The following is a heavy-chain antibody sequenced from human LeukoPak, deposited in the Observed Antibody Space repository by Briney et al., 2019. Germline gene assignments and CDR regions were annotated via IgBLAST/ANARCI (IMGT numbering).Heavy chain of an antibody. CDR3: ARDYGGSSPFDY. CDR1: GFTFDDYA. Sequence: GGSLRLSCAASGFTFDDYAMHWVRQAPGKGLEWVSGISWNSGSIGYADSVKGRFTISRDNAKNSLYLQMNSLRAEDTALYYCARDYGGSSPFDYWGQGTLVTVSS. CDR2: ISWNSGSI. D-gene: IGHD4-23*01. V-gene: IGHV3-9*01. J-gene: IGHJ4*02.